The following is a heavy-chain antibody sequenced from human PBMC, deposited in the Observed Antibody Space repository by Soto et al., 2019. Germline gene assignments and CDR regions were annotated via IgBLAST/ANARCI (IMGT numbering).Heavy chain of an antibody. J-gene: IGHJ6*02. D-gene: IGHD2-2*01. CDR1: GYSFTSYW. CDR2: IYPGDSDT. V-gene: IGHV5-51*01. CDR3: ARAGYCSSTSCYGDHYYYYGMDV. Sequence: PGESLKISCKGSGYSFTSYWIGWVRQMPGKGLEWMGIIYPGDSDTRYSPSFQGQVTISADKSISTAYPQWSSLKASDTAMYYCARAGYCSSTSCYGDHYYYYGMDVWGQGTTVTVSS.